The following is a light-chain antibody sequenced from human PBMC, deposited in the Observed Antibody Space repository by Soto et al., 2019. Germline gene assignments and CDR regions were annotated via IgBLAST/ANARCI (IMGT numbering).Light chain of an antibody. Sequence: EIVSTQSTGTLSLSPGERAPLSCSASQSVSSNYLAWYQQKPGQAPRPLIYGASSRATGIPDRFSGSGAGTDFTLTISRLESEDVAVYYCRQYGSSPWTVGQGTKGEIE. J-gene: IGKJ1*01. CDR2: GAS. V-gene: IGKV3-20*01. CDR1: QSVSSNY. CDR3: RQYGSSPWT.